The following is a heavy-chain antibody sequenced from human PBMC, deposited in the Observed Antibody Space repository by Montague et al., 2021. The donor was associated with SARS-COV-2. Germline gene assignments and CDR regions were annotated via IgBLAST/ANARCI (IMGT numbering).Heavy chain of an antibody. V-gene: IGHV4-61*02. CDR3: ARFGSGTLEFDL. J-gene: IGHJ4*02. D-gene: IGHD1-26*01. Sequence: TLSLTCTVSGASISTGTYYWSWIRQPAGKGLEWIGRIRTTGHTDYNSSLESRVFMSVGTSTNQFSLSLTSVTAADAAVYFCARFGSGTLEFDLWGQGTLVTVSS. CDR1: GASISTGTYY. CDR2: IRTTGHT.